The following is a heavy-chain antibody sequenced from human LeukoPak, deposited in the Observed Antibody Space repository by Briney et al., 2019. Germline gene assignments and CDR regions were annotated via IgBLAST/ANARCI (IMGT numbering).Heavy chain of an antibody. D-gene: IGHD3-10*01. CDR2: IYPGDSDT. Sequence: GESLKISCKGSGYSFTTYWIGWVRQMPGKGLEWMGIIYPGDSDTRYSLSFQGQVTISADKSITTAYLQWSSLKASDTAIYYCARSSVGSGSYYAPFDPWGQGTLVTVSS. V-gene: IGHV5-51*01. CDR3: ARSSVGSGSYYAPFDP. J-gene: IGHJ5*02. CDR1: GYSFTTYW.